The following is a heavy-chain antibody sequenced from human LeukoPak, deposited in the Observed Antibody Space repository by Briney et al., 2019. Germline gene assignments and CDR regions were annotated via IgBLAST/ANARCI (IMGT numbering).Heavy chain of an antibody. J-gene: IGHJ3*02. Sequence: PSETLSLTCTVSGGSISSYYWSWIRQPPGKGLEWIGYIYYSGSTNYNPSLKSRVTISVDTSKNQFSLKLSSVTAADTAVYYCARQSGITMIVVLISDAFDIWGQGTMVTVSS. V-gene: IGHV4-59*08. CDR2: IYYSGST. CDR1: GGSISSYY. CDR3: ARQSGITMIVVLISDAFDI. D-gene: IGHD3-22*01.